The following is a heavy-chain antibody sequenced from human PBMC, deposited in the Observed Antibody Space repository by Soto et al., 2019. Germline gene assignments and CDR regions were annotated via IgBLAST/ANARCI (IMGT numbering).Heavy chain of an antibody. V-gene: IGHV4-30-4*01. CDR1: GGSISSGDYY. J-gene: IGHJ2*01. CDR3: ARRNYGANWYFDL. Sequence: QVQLQESGPGLVKPSQTLSLTCSVSGGSISSGDYYWSWIRQAPGKGLEWIGYIYYSGNTYYNPSLESRVTISVDTSKNQFSLKLSSVTAADTAVYYCARRNYGANWYFDLWGRGTLVTVSS. D-gene: IGHD4-17*01. CDR2: IYYSGNT.